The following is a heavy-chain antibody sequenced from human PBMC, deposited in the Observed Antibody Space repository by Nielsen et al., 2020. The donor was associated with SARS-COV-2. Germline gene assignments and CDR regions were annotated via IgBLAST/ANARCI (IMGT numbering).Heavy chain of an antibody. Sequence: SVKVSCKASGGTFSSYAISWVRQAPGQGLEWMGGIIPIFGTANYAQKFQGRVTITADESTSTAYMELSSLRSEDTAVYYCARDHGDIVVVPAAIPANWFDPWGQGTLVTVSS. CDR1: GGTFSSYA. CDR3: ARDHGDIVVVPAAIPANWFDP. J-gene: IGHJ5*02. CDR2: IIPIFGTA. D-gene: IGHD2-2*01. V-gene: IGHV1-69*13.